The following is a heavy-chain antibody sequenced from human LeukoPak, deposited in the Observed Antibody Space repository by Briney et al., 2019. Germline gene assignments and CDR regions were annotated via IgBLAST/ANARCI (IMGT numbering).Heavy chain of an antibody. D-gene: IGHD2-21*02. Sequence: SETLSLTCAVYGGSFSGYYWSWIRQPPGKGLEWIGEINHSGSTNYNPSLKSRVTISVDTSKNQFSLKLSSVTAADTAVYYCARMLVTAPRPTIYYYYYYMDVWGKGTTVTISS. CDR2: INHSGST. CDR3: ARMLVTAPRPTIYYYYYYMDV. V-gene: IGHV4-34*01. CDR1: GGSFSGYY. J-gene: IGHJ6*03.